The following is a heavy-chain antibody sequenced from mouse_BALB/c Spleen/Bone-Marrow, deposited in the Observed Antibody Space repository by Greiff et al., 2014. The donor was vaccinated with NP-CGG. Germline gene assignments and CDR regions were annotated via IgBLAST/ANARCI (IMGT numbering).Heavy chain of an antibody. CDR2: INPGSGGT. J-gene: IGHJ3*01. V-gene: IGHV1-54*01. CDR3: ATAIYYDNDDDGPFAY. D-gene: IGHD2-4*01. Sequence: QVQLQQSGAELVRPGTSVKVSCKASGYAFTNYLIEWVKKRPGQGLEWIGVINPGSGGTNYMEKFKGKATLTADNSSSTAYMQVSSLTSDGSAVYFCATAIYYDNDDDGPFAYWGQGTLVTVSA. CDR1: GYAFTNYL.